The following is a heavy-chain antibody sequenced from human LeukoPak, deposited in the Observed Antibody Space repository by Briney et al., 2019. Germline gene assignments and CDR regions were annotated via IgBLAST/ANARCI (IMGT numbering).Heavy chain of an antibody. J-gene: IGHJ4*02. Sequence: GASVKVSCKTSGFSFTFYYMHWMRQAPGQGLEWMGWINANTGDTRYAPKFQGRVTMTRDVSITTAYMKLSGLRSDDTAIYYCARDLIEGATNFWGQGTLVTVSS. CDR1: GFSFTFYY. CDR2: INANTGDT. CDR3: ARDLIEGATNF. V-gene: IGHV1-2*02. D-gene: IGHD1-26*01.